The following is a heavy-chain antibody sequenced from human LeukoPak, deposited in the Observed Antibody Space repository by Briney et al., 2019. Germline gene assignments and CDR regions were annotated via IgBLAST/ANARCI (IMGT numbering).Heavy chain of an antibody. D-gene: IGHD3-9*01. CDR3: ARGVGYDILTGYYIH. CDR2: INPNSGGT. V-gene: IGHV1-2*02. Sequence: ASVKVSCKASGYTFTSYGISWVRLAPGQGLEWMGWINPNSGGTNYAQKFQGRVTMTRDTSISTAYMELSRLRSDDTAVYYCARGVGYDILTGYYIHWGQGTLVTVSS. CDR1: GYTFTSYG. J-gene: IGHJ4*02.